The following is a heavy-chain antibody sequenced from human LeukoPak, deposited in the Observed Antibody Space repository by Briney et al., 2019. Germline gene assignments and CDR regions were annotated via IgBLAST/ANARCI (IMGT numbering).Heavy chain of an antibody. D-gene: IGHD1-26*01. CDR2: IYYSGST. Sequence: SETLSLTCTVSGGSISSYYWSWIRQPPGKGLEWIGYIYYSGSTNYNPSLKSRVTISVDTSKNQFSLKPSSVTAADTAVYYCARDFSGSRTDDAFDIWGQGTMVTVSS. CDR3: ARDFSGSRTDDAFDI. V-gene: IGHV4-59*01. CDR1: GGSISSYY. J-gene: IGHJ3*02.